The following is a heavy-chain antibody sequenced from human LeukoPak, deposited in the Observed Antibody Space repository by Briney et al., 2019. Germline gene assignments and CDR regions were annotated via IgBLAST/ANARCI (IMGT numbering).Heavy chain of an antibody. CDR1: GGSIRSYY. V-gene: IGHV4-59*01. CDR2: IYYSGST. J-gene: IGHJ4*02. Sequence: SETLSLTCTVSGGSIRSYYWSWIRQPPGKGLEWMGYIYYSGSTNYNPSLKSRVSISVDTSKNQFSLKLSSVTAADTAVYYCARTGSTVTMLYPFDHWGQGTLVTVSS. CDR3: ARTGSTVTMLYPFDH. D-gene: IGHD4-17*01.